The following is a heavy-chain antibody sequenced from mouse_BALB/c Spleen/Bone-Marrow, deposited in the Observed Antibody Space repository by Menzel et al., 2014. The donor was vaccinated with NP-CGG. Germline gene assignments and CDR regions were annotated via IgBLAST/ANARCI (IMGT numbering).Heavy chain of an antibody. J-gene: IGHJ4*01. CDR1: GYTFTSYY. D-gene: IGHD2-12*01. Sequence: VQLQQSGAELVKPGASVKLSCEASGYTFTSYYMYWVKQRPGQGLEWIGEINPSNGGTNFNEKFKSKATLTVDKSSSTAYMQLSSLTSEDSAVYYCTRSRRAMDYWGQGTSVTVSS. V-gene: IGHV1S81*02. CDR3: TRSRRAMDY. CDR2: INPSNGGT.